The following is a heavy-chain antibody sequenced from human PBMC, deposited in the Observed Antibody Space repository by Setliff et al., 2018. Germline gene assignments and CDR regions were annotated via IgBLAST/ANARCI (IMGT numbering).Heavy chain of an antibody. V-gene: IGHV4-61*09. D-gene: IGHD1-1*01. Sequence: PSETLSLTCTVSGGSISSGSYYWSWIRQPAGKGLEWIGHIYTSGSTNYSPSLRSRVTISLGTSKNQFSLQLTSVTAADTAIYYCARSDDNLQYPDYWGQGTLVTVSS. CDR3: ARSDDNLQYPDY. J-gene: IGHJ4*01. CDR1: GGSISSGSYY. CDR2: IYTSGST.